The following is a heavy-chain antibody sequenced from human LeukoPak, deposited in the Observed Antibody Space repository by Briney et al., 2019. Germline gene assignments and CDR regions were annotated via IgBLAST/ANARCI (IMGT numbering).Heavy chain of an antibody. Sequence: SQTLSLTCTVSGGSISSGSYYWSWIRQPAGKGLEWIGRIYISGSTNYNPSLMSRVTISVDTSKNQFSLKLSSVTAADTAVYYCARSDYGGNLGLFDYWGQGTLVTVSS. CDR2: IYISGST. V-gene: IGHV4-61*02. CDR3: ARSDYGGNLGLFDY. CDR1: GGSISSGSYY. D-gene: IGHD4-23*01. J-gene: IGHJ4*02.